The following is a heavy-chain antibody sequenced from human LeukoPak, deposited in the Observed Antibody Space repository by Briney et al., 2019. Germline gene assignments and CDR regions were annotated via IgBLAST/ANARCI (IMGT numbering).Heavy chain of an antibody. J-gene: IGHJ4*02. CDR1: GFTLSTYW. Sequence: GGSLRLSCAASGFTLSTYWIHWVRQPPGKGLVWVSRINSDGNSFADSVKGRFTISRDNAKNTVYLQMNRLRAEDTAVYFCARGYTFGTLDYWGQGALVTVSS. CDR2: INSDGN. V-gene: IGHV3-74*01. CDR3: ARGYTFGTLDY. D-gene: IGHD3-16*01.